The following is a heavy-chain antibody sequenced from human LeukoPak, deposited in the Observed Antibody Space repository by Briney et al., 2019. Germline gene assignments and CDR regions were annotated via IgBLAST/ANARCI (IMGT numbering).Heavy chain of an antibody. Sequence: GRSLRLSCTASGFTFGDYAMSWVRQAPGKGLEWVGFIRSKAYGGTTEYAASVKGRFTISRDDSKSIAYLQMNSLKTEDTAVYYCTRDWDVVVPAAMGYDYYYMDVWGKGTTVTVSS. CDR2: IRSKAYGGTT. J-gene: IGHJ6*03. CDR3: TRDWDVVVPAAMGYDYYYMDV. D-gene: IGHD2-2*01. CDR1: GFTFGDYA. V-gene: IGHV3-49*04.